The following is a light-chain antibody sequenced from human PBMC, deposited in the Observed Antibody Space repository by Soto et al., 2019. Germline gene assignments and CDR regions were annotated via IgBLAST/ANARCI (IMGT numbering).Light chain of an antibody. V-gene: IGKV3-20*01. CDR2: GAS. J-gene: IGKJ3*01. CDR1: QSVSSSY. CDR3: QQYGSSPRT. Sequence: EIVLTQSPGTLSLSPGERATLSCRASQSVSSSYLAWYQQKPGQAPRLLIYGASSRATGIPDRFSGSGSGTDLTLTISRLEPEDFAVYYCQQYGSSPRTFGPGTKWIS.